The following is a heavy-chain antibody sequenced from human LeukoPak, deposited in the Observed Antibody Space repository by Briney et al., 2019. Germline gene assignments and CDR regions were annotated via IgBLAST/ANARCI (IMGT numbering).Heavy chain of an antibody. CDR3: AKDGTYGYGYSCGLDY. D-gene: IGHD5-18*01. CDR1: GFTFDDYT. CDR2: ISWNGGST. V-gene: IGHV3-43*01. J-gene: IGHJ4*02. Sequence: GGSLRLSCAASGFTFDDYTMHWVRQAPGKGLEWVSLISWNGGSTYYADSVKGRFTISRDNSKNSLYLQMNSLRTEDTALYYCAKDGTYGYGYSCGLDYWGQGTLVTVSS.